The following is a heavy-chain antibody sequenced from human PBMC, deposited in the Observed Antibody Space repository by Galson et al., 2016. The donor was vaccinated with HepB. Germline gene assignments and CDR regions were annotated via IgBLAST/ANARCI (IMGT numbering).Heavy chain of an antibody. Sequence: SETLSLTCTVSVGPISHDFWGWIRQPPGKGLEWIGYIHYGGATNYNPSLKSRVTISEDTSKNQFSLRLTSVTAADTAHYYCARVKGGASTNGFDPWGQGTLVTVSS. CDR2: IHYGGAT. J-gene: IGHJ5*02. CDR1: VGPISHDF. CDR3: ARVKGGASTNGFDP. D-gene: IGHD1-26*01. V-gene: IGHV4-59*01.